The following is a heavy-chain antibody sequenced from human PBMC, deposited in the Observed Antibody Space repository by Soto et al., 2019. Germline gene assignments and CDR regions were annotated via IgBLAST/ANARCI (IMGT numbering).Heavy chain of an antibody. CDR2: ISGSGGST. CDR3: ARRGSRSTADY. V-gene: IGHV3-23*01. Sequence: EVPLLESGGGLVQPGGSLRLSCAASGFTFSSYAMRWVRQAPGKGLEWVSAISGSGGSTYYADSVKGRFTISRDNFKTTLHLQMNSPRAEDTAVDYCARRGSRSTADYWSQGNMVTVSS. CDR1: GFTFSSYA. J-gene: IGHJ4*02. D-gene: IGHD3-16*01.